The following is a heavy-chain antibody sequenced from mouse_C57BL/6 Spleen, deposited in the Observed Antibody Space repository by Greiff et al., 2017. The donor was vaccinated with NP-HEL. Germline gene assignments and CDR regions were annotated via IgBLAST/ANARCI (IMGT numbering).Heavy chain of an antibody. CDR3: ARSRMADGYPYFDY. J-gene: IGHJ2*01. D-gene: IGHD2-3*01. Sequence: QVQLQQPGAELVKPGASVKLSCKASGYTFTSYWMHWVKQRPGQGLEWIGMIHPNSGSTNYNEKFKSKATLTVDKSSSTAYMQLSSLTSEDSAVYYCARSRMADGYPYFDYWGQGTTLTVSS. CDR2: IHPNSGST. CDR1: GYTFTSYW. V-gene: IGHV1-64*01.